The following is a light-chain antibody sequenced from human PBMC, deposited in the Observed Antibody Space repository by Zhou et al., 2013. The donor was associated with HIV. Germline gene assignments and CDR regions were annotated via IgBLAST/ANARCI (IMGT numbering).Light chain of an antibody. V-gene: IGKV1-33*01. CDR1: QEISTS. Sequence: DIQMTQSPSSLSASIGDTVTITCQASQEISTSVDWYQQKPGKAPKLLIHDASDLEAGVPPRFSGDVFRTQFTLTISGLQPEDFATYYCQQANSFPWTFGQGTKVEIK. CDR2: DAS. J-gene: IGKJ1*01. CDR3: QQANSFPWT.